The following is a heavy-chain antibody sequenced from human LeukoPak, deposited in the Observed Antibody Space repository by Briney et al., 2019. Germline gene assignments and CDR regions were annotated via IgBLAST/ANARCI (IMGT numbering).Heavy chain of an antibody. J-gene: IGHJ6*03. D-gene: IGHD6-19*01. CDR2: INWNGGST. Sequence: GGSLRLSCAASGFTFDDYGMSWVRQAPGKGLEWVSGINWNGGSTGYADSVKGRFTISRDNAKNSLYLQMNSLRAEDTALYYCARDSHSSGWSYYYYYYYMDVWGKGTTVTVSS. CDR3: ARDSHSSGWSYYYYYYYMDV. CDR1: GFTFDDYG. V-gene: IGHV3-20*04.